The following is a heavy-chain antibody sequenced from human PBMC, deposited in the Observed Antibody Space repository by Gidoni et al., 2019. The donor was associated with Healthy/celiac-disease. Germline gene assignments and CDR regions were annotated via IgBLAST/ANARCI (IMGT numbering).Heavy chain of an antibody. CDR2: ISYDGSNK. Sequence: QVQLVESGGGVVQPGRSMRLSCAASGFTFSSYAMHWVRQAPGKGLEWVAVISYDGSNKYYADSVKGRFTISRDNSKNTLYLQMNSLRAEDTAVYYCARDRMGDFDYWGQGTLVTVSS. V-gene: IGHV3-30*04. J-gene: IGHJ4*02. CDR3: ARDRMGDFDY. CDR1: GFTFSSYA. D-gene: IGHD3-16*01.